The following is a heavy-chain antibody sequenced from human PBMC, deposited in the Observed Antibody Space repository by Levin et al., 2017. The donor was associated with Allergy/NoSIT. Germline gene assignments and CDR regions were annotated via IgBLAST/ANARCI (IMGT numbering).Heavy chain of an antibody. CDR1: GGSISSGGYY. Sequence: SQTLSLTCTVSGGSISSGGYYWSWIRQHPGKGLEWIGYIYYSGSTYYNPSLKSRVTISVDTSKNQFSLKLSSVTAADTAVYYCARVGLGRGSGSYHYYGMDVWGQGTTVTVSS. V-gene: IGHV4-31*03. CDR2: IYYSGST. CDR3: ARVGLGRGSGSYHYYGMDV. D-gene: IGHD3-10*01. J-gene: IGHJ6*02.